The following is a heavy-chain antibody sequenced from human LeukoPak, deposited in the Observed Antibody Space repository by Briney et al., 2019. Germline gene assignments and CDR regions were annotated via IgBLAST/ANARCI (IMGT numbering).Heavy chain of an antibody. CDR3: AKKRDAFDM. V-gene: IGHV3-23*01. CDR1: GFTFGIYA. D-gene: IGHD5-24*01. CDR2: LTDSGGTT. Sequence: GGSLRLSCVASGFTFGIYAMGWLRQAPGRRPEWVSSLTDSGGTTYYVDSVKGRFAISRDNSKNTLYLHMNSLRADDTAVYYCAKKRDAFDMWGQGTVVTVSS. J-gene: IGHJ3*02.